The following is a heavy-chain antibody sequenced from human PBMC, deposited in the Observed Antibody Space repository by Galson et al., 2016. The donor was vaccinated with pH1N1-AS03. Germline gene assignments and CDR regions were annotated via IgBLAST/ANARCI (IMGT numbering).Heavy chain of an antibody. Sequence: QSGAEVKKPGEPLKISCKGSGYTFTNYWTAWVRQMPGKGLEWMGLIFARDSDTRYSPSFQGQVTISADKSINTAYLQWCSLKASDTAMYYCARATGTAGGVDYWGQGTLVSVSS. CDR1: GYTFTNYW. CDR2: IFARDSDT. D-gene: IGHD1-1*01. CDR3: ARATGTAGGVDY. V-gene: IGHV5-51*01. J-gene: IGHJ4*02.